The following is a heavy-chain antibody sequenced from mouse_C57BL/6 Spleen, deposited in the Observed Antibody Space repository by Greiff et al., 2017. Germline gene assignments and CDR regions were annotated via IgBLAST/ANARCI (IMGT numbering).Heavy chain of an antibody. D-gene: IGHD2-3*01. J-gene: IGHJ2*01. CDR2: INPDSSTI. CDR1: GIDFSRYW. Sequence: AAEGIDFSRYWMSWVRRAPGKGLEWIGEINPDSSTINYAPSLKDKFIISRDNAKNTLYLQMSKVRSEDTALYYCARQGSNDGYFFDYWGQGTTLTVSS. CDR3: ARQGSNDGYFFDY. V-gene: IGHV4-1*01.